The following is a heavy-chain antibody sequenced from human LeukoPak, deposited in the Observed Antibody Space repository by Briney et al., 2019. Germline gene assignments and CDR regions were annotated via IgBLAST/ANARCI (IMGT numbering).Heavy chain of an antibody. CDR1: GFTFSSYA. CDR3: AREGGQLVGGGEDYKDV. Sequence: GRSLRLSCAASGFTFSSYAMHWVRQAPGKGLEWVAVISYDGSDKYYADSVKGRFTISRDNSKNTLYLQMNSLRAEDTAVYYCAREGGQLVGGGEDYKDVWGKGTTVTVSS. J-gene: IGHJ6*03. D-gene: IGHD6-6*01. V-gene: IGHV3-30*01. CDR2: ISYDGSDK.